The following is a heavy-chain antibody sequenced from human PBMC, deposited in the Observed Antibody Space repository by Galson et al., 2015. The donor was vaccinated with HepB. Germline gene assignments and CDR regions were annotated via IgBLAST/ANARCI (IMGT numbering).Heavy chain of an antibody. D-gene: IGHD4-17*01. J-gene: IGHJ4*02. CDR1: GFTLTELS. Sequence: SVKVSCKVSGFTLTELSMHWVRQAPGKGLEWMGGFDPDDGETIYAQKFQGRVTMTEDTSTDTAYMELSSLRSEDTAVYYCATDHYGDRTLDYWGQGTLVTVSS. V-gene: IGHV1-24*01. CDR2: FDPDDGET. CDR3: ATDHYGDRTLDY.